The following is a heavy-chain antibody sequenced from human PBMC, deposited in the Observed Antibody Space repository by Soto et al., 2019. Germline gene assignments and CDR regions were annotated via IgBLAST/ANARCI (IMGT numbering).Heavy chain of an antibody. D-gene: IGHD3-22*01. Sequence: PSETLSLTCAVYGGPVSGYFWTWIRQPPGKGLEWIGEINHSGNTNYSPSLKSRVTISLDTSKSQFSLKLSSVTAADTAVYYCARGFLDSSVYYHVHYFQPGGQGTLVTGSS. CDR1: GGPVSGYF. J-gene: IGHJ1*01. V-gene: IGHV4-34*01. CDR3: ARGFLDSSVYYHVHYFQP. CDR2: INHSGNT.